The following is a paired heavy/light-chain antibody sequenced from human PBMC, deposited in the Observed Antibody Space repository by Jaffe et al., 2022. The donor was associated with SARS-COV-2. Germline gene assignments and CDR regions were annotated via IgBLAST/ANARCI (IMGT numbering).Heavy chain of an antibody. CDR2: IYHSETA. Sequence: QVQLQQSGPGLVKPSGTLSLTCAVSGGSISNNDWWTWVRQPPGKGLEWIGEIYHSETANYNPSLKSRVTMSIDKPKNQFSLNLTSVTAADTAVYYCARRTAVVTALLDSWGPGTLVTVSS. D-gene: IGHD2-21*02. J-gene: IGHJ5*01. CDR1: GGSISNNDW. V-gene: IGHV4-4*02. CDR3: ARRTAVVTALLDS.
Light chain of an antibody. CDR3: HQSYSTPDT. CDR1: QAVSSF. CDR2: GAS. V-gene: IGKV1-39*01. Sequence: EIQMTQSPSSLSASVGDRVTITCRASQAVSSFLNWYQQKPGKAPKLLIYGASTLQSGVPSRFSGSGSGTHFTLTISSLQVDDFATYFCHQSYSTPDTFGQGTNLQIK. J-gene: IGKJ2*01.